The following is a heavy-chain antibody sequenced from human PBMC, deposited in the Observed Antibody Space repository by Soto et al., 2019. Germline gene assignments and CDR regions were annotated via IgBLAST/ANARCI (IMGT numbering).Heavy chain of an antibody. J-gene: IGHJ6*03. D-gene: IGHD2-2*01. CDR3: ARGELGYCSSTSCKNPYYYYYMDV. CDR2: IIPILGIA. V-gene: IGHV1-69*02. Sequence: SVKVSCKASGGTFSSYTISWVRQAPGQGLEWMGRIIPILGIANYAQKFQGRVTITADKSTSTAYMELSSLRSEDTAVYYCARGELGYCSSTSCKNPYYYYYMDVWGKGTTVTV. CDR1: GGTFSSYT.